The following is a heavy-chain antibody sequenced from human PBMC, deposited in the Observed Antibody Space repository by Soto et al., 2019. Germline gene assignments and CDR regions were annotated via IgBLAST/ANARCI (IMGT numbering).Heavy chain of an antibody. V-gene: IGHV5-51*01. CDR3: ERLTGVRGVFDGFNV. J-gene: IGHJ3*01. CDR2: IYPGDSDT. D-gene: IGHD3-10*01. CDR1: GYSFAGYW. Sequence: ESLTISCTGSGYSFAGYWIGLVRQMPGKGLDWMGVIYPGDSDTRYSPSFHGQVTISADKSISTAYLQWSSLKASDTAMYFCERLTGVRGVFDGFNVWGQGTMVTV.